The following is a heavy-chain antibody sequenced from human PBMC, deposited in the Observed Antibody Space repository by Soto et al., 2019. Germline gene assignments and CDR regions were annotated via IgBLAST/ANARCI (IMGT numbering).Heavy chain of an antibody. CDR3: GRGRSGQIVVFY. CDR2: IGPESGAT. J-gene: IGHJ4*02. Sequence: ASVKVSCKASGYTFTGHYIHWVRQAPEQGPEWMGEIGPESGATRYAEKFQGRVTMTLDTSITTVYMELKNLSPDDTAVYYCGRGRSGQIVVFYWGQGTPVTVSS. CDR1: GYTFTGHY. V-gene: IGHV1-2*02. D-gene: IGHD1-26*01.